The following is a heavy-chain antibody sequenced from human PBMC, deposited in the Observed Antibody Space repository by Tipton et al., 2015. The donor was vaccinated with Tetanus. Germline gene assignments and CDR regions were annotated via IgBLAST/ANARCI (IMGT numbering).Heavy chain of an antibody. CDR3: ARDRGDYIYYGMDV. V-gene: IGHV1-2*02. CDR2: IDPNSGGT. D-gene: IGHD3-22*01. CDR1: GYTFTNYY. Sequence: QLVQSGAEMKKPGASVKVSCTASGYTFTNYYIYWVRQAPGQGLEWMGWIDPNSGGTVYAQKFQGRVTMTRDTSISTAYMELRSLRSDDTAVYYCARDRGDYIYYGMDVWGPGTTVTAS. J-gene: IGHJ6*02.